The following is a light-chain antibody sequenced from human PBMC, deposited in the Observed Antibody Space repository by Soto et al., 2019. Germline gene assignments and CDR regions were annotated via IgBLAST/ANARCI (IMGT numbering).Light chain of an antibody. V-gene: IGLV2-18*02. J-gene: IGLJ2*01. Sequence: QSALTQPPSVSGSPGQSVTISCTGTTSDIGTYNRVSWYQQPQGTAPKLMIYEVNNRPSGVPDRFSGSKSGNTASLTISGLQPEDEADYYCSSYTGTSTVVFGGGTKLTVL. CDR1: TSDIGTYNR. CDR3: SSYTGTSTVV. CDR2: EVN.